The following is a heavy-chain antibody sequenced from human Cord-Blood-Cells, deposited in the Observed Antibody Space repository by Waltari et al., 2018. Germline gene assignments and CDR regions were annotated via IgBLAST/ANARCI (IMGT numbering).Heavy chain of an antibody. CDR1: GFTFSSYA. Sequence: EVQLLESGGGLVQPGGSLRLSCAASGFTFSSYAMSWVRQAPGKGLEWVSAISGSGGSTYYADSVKGRFTISRDNSKNTLYLQMNSLRAEDTAVYYCAKTFPELWFGELLPYYFDYWGQGTLVTVSS. J-gene: IGHJ4*02. V-gene: IGHV3-23*01. CDR3: AKTFPELWFGELLPYYFDY. D-gene: IGHD3-10*01. CDR2: ISGSGGST.